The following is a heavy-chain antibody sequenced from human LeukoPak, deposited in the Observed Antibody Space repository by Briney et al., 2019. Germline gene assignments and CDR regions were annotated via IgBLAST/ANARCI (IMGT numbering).Heavy chain of an antibody. Sequence: GGSLRLSCAASGFTFSNSWMSWVRQAPGKGLEWVANIKQDGSEKNYVDSVKGRFTISRDNAKSSLYLQMNSLRAEDTAVYYCARGADNGYYYYYYMDVWGKGTTVTVSS. J-gene: IGHJ6*03. V-gene: IGHV3-7*04. CDR2: IKQDGSEK. CDR1: GFTFSNSW. D-gene: IGHD6-13*01. CDR3: ARGADNGYYYYYYMDV.